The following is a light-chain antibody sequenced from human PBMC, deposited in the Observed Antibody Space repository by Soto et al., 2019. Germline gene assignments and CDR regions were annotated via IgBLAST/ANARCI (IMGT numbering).Light chain of an antibody. J-gene: IGKJ1*01. Sequence: EIVLTQSPGTLSLSPGERATLSCRASQSIRSTYLAWYRQKPGEAPRLLIYAASSRATGIRDRFSGSGSGADFTLTISRLEPEDFAVYYCQQYYTSSGTFGQGNMVEIK. V-gene: IGKV3-20*01. CDR1: QSIRSTY. CDR2: AAS. CDR3: QQYYTSSGT.